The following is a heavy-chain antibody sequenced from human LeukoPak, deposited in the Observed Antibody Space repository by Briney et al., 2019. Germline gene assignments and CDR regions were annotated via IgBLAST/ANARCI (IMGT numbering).Heavy chain of an antibody. Sequence: PGGSLRLSCAASGFTFSSYSMNWVRQAPGKGLEWVSRIDTAGHVTTYANSVQGRFTISRDNAKNTLYLQMNSLRAEDTAIYYCARGRKAGVDYYYYMDVWGKGTTVTVSS. CDR3: ARGRKAGVDYYYYMDV. CDR1: GFTFSSYS. CDR2: IDTAGHVT. D-gene: IGHD3-10*01. V-gene: IGHV3-74*01. J-gene: IGHJ6*03.